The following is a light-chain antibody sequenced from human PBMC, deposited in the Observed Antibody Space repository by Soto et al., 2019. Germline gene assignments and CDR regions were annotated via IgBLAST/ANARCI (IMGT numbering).Light chain of an antibody. CDR1: QSISNW. J-gene: IGKJ2*01. Sequence: DIQMTQSPSTLSASVGDRVTITCRASQSISNWLAWYQQKPGKAPKLLIYGASSLESGVPSRFSGTGSGTEFTLTLSSLQPDDFATYYCQQYNSYSLFFGQGTNLEIK. CDR2: GAS. CDR3: QQYNSYSLF. V-gene: IGKV1-5*01.